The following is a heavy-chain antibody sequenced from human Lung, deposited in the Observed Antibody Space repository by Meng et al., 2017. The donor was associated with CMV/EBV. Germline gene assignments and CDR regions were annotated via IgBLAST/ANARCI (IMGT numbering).Heavy chain of an antibody. Sequence: GGSLRLXCAASGLTFSSYGMSWVRQAPGKALEWVSSIGATAGGTYYADSVKGRFTISRDNAKNTLYLQMNSLRAEDTAVYYCAKYSAVGERLYYFDYWGQGXLVTVSS. J-gene: IGHJ4*02. CDR2: IGATAGGT. CDR1: GLTFSSYG. D-gene: IGHD2-21*01. V-gene: IGHV3-23*01. CDR3: AKYSAVGERLYYFDY.